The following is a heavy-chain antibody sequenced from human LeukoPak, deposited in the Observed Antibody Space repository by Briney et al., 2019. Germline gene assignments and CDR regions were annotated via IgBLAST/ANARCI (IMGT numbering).Heavy chain of an antibody. CDR1: GGTFSSYA. J-gene: IGHJ4*02. D-gene: IGHD5-12*01. CDR3: ARVQYSGYDFDY. CDR2: IIPIFGTA. Sequence: ASVKVSCKASGGTFSSYAISWVRQAPGQGLEWMGGIIPIFGTANYAQKFQGRVTITADESTSTVYMELSSLRSEDTAVYYCARVQYSGYDFDYWGQGTLVTVSS. V-gene: IGHV1-69*13.